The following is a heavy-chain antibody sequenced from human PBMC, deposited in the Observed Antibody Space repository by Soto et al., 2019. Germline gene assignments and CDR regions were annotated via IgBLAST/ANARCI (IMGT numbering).Heavy chain of an antibody. D-gene: IGHD1-7*01. J-gene: IGHJ4*02. Sequence: EVQLVESGGGLVQPGGSLRLSCRASGFTFSTYWMTWVRQAPGEGLEWVANIKQDGTEKYYADSVKGRFTISRDNAKNSLYLQMNCLRAADTAVYYCATRTWNFARDYWGQGTLVTVSS. CDR3: ATRTWNFARDY. CDR2: IKQDGTEK. V-gene: IGHV3-7*01. CDR1: GFTFSTYW.